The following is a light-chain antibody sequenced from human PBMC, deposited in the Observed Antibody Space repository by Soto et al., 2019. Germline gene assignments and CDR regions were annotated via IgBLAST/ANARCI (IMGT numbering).Light chain of an antibody. Sequence: EIVMTQSPATLSVSPVERATLSCRASQSVRSSHLAWYQQKPGQAPRLLIYGASSRATGIPDRFSGSGSGTDFTLTISRLEPEDFAVYYCQQYSTSPPTFGGGTKVDIK. CDR3: QQYSTSPPT. V-gene: IGKV3-20*01. CDR2: GAS. J-gene: IGKJ4*01. CDR1: QSVRSSH.